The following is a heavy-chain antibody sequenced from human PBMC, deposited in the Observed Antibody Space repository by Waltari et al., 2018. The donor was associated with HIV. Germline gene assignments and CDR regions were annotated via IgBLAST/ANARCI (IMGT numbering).Heavy chain of an antibody. J-gene: IGHJ4*02. CDR2: ISHSGST. Sequence: QVQLQESGPGLVKPSETLSLTCAVPGYSISSGYYWGWIRQPAGKGLEWIGSISHSGSTYYNPSLKSRVTISVDTSKNQFSLKLSSVTAADTAVYYCTVTGASGPHGDYFDYWGQGTLVTVSS. D-gene: IGHD5-12*01. CDR3: TVTGASGPHGDYFDY. V-gene: IGHV4-38-2*01. CDR1: GYSISSGYY.